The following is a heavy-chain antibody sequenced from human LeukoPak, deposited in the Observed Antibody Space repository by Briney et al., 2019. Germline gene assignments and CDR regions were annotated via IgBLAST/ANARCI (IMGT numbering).Heavy chain of an antibody. J-gene: IGHJ4*02. CDR3: AREAPEYGERYFVS. CDR1: GLTFNTYW. Sequence: GGSLRLSCLASGLTFNTYWMHWVRQVPGKGPVWVSRINPDGSVTWDADSVRGRFIISRDDAKNTLYLQMNSLRAEDTALYYCAREAPEYGERYFVSWGQGTLVTVSS. CDR2: INPDGSVT. D-gene: IGHD2/OR15-2a*01. V-gene: IGHV3-74*01.